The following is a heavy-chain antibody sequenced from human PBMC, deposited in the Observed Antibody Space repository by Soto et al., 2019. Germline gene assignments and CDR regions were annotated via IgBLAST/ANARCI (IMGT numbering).Heavy chain of an antibody. CDR1: GFTFSSYW. J-gene: IGHJ6*02. Sequence: PEGSLRLSCAASGFTFSSYWMSWVRQAPGKGLEWVANIKQDGSEKYYVDSVKGRFTISRDNAKNSLYLQMNSLRAEDTAVYYCARDRSYDFWSGYYTQDGMDVWGQGTTVTVSS. D-gene: IGHD3-3*01. V-gene: IGHV3-7*03. CDR3: ARDRSYDFWSGYYTQDGMDV. CDR2: IKQDGSEK.